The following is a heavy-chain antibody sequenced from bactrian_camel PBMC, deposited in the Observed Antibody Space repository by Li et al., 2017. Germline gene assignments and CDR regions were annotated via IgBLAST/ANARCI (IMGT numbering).Heavy chain of an antibody. V-gene: IGHV3S54*01. D-gene: IGHD4*01. CDR1: GDEGAPLC. CDR2: IYFGGAGGDRT. CDR3: AAIRQCTTLTMRLTGDFDY. Sequence: HVQLVESGGGSVQAGGSLKLSCELSGDEGAPLCMGWFRQGPGKERELAAVIYFGGAGGDRTFHADSVKGRFTISQDYAKNTVYLQMNSLKPEDTAMYYCAAIRQCTTLTMRLTGDFDYWGQGTQVTVS. J-gene: IGHJ4*01.